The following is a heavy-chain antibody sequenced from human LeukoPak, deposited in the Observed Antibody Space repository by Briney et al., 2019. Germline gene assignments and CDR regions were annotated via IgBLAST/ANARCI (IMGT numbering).Heavy chain of an antibody. V-gene: IGHV4-59*01. CDR3: ARDRDGYSPFDY. D-gene: IGHD5-24*01. Sequence: SETLSLTCTVSGGSISRYYWSWIRQPPGKGLEWIGYIYYSGSTNYNPSLKSRVTISVDTSKHQFSLKLSSVPAADTAVSYCARDRDGYSPFDYWGQGTLVTVSS. CDR1: GGSISRYY. J-gene: IGHJ4*02. CDR2: IYYSGST.